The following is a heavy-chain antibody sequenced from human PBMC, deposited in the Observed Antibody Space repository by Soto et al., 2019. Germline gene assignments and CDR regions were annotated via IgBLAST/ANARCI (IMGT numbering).Heavy chain of an antibody. J-gene: IGHJ5*02. V-gene: IGHV3-7*01. CDR2: IKQDGSEK. Sequence: PGGSLRLSCAASGLTFSSYWMSWVRQAPGKGLEWVANIKQDGSEKYYVDSVKGRFTISRDNAKNSLYLQMNSLRAEDTAVYYCARDPSAVPADMMWFDPWGQGTLVTVSS. CDR1: GLTFSSYW. D-gene: IGHD2-2*01. CDR3: ARDPSAVPADMMWFDP.